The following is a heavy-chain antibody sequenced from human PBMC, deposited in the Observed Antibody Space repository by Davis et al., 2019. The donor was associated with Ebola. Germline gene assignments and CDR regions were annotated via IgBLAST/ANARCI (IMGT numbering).Heavy chain of an antibody. CDR2: IYPSDSDT. V-gene: IGHV5-51*01. CDR1: EYRFANYW. D-gene: IGHD3-10*01. J-gene: IGHJ4*02. CDR3: ARRDGTGTYRRFEF. Sequence: GESLKISCKGSEYRFANYWIGWVRQKPGKGLEWMGMIYPSDSDTRYSPSFQGQVIITVDKSLSIAYLQWSSLRASDSGMYYCARRDGTGTYRRFEFWGQGTLVTVSS.